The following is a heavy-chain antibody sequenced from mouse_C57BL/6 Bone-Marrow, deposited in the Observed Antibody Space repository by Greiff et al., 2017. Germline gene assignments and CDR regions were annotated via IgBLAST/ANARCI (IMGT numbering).Heavy chain of an antibody. J-gene: IGHJ4*01. CDR2: IWSGGST. Sequence: VQLKQSGPGLVQPSQSLSITCTVSGFSLTSYGVHWVRQPPGKGLAWLGVIWSGGSTDYTAAFISRLSISKNNTKSQVFFKMNSLQTDDTAIYYCAKYGYHYAMDYWGQGTSVTVSS. CDR3: AKYGYHYAMDY. CDR1: GFSLTSYG. D-gene: IGHD2-2*01. V-gene: IGHV2-4*01.